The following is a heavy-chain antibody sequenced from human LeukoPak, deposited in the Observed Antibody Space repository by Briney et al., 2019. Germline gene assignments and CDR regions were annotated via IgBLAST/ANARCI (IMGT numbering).Heavy chain of an antibody. Sequence: SETLSLTCAVSGVPFSNYYWSWVRQSPRQGLDWIGEINHSGYTNYNPSLKSRVTMSIDTSKNQFSLKLTSVTAADAGVYYCTGAVAGHPDWGQGTLVTVSS. V-gene: IGHV4-34*01. CDR2: INHSGYT. J-gene: IGHJ4*02. CDR1: GVPFSNYY. D-gene: IGHD6-19*01. CDR3: TGAVAGHPD.